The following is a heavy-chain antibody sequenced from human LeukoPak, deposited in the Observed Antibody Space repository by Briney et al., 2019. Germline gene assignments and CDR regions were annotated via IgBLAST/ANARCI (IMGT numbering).Heavy chain of an antibody. CDR1: GYTFTGYY. Sequence: GASVKVSCKASGYTFTGYYMHWVRQAPGQGLEWMGWINPNSGGTNYAQKFQGRVTMTRDTSISTAYMELSRLRSDDTAVYYCARPAYSGSYYSYFDYWGQGTLVTVSS. CDR2: INPNSGGT. D-gene: IGHD1-26*01. J-gene: IGHJ4*02. CDR3: ARPAYSGSYYSYFDY. V-gene: IGHV1-2*02.